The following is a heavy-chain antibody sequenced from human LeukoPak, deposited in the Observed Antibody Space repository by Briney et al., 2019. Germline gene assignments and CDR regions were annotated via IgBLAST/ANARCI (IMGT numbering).Heavy chain of an antibody. CDR3: ARTAHYGYCSGGSCSYFEY. Sequence: GGSLRLSCAASGFTFSSYAISWVRQAPGKGLEWVSAISGSGGSTYYADSVKGRFTISRDNSKNTLYLQMKNLRAEDTAVYYCARTAHYGYCSGGSCSYFEYWGQGTLVTVSS. CDR2: ISGSGGST. J-gene: IGHJ4*02. V-gene: IGHV3-23*01. CDR1: GFTFSSYA. D-gene: IGHD2-15*01.